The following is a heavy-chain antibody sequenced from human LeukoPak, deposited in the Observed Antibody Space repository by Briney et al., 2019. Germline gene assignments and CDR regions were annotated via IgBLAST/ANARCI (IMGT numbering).Heavy chain of an antibody. CDR2: IKPDGSEK. J-gene: IGHJ4*02. D-gene: IGHD3-10*01. CDR3: AREGLLWFGELSFFDY. Sequence: GGSLRLSCAASGFTFSSYWMSWVRQAPGKGLEWVANIKPDGSEKYYVDSVKGRFTISRDNAKNSLYLQMNSLRAEDTAVYYCAREGLLWFGELSFFDYWGQGTLVTVSS. V-gene: IGHV3-7*01. CDR1: GFTFSSYW.